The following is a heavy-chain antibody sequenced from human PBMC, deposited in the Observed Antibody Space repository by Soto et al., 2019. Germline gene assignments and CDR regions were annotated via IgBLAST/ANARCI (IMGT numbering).Heavy chain of an antibody. J-gene: IGHJ5*02. V-gene: IGHV4-30-2*01. CDR3: ARDSGLGGFDP. D-gene: IGHD3-9*01. CDR2: IYHSGST. Sequence: LQLQGSGSGLVKPSQTLSLTCAVSGASISSSGYTWSWIRQPPGKGLEWIGYIYHSGSTYYNPSLKSRVTISADKSKNQFSLNLTSVTAADTAVYYCARDSGLGGFDPWGQGTLVTVSS. CDR1: GASISSSGYT.